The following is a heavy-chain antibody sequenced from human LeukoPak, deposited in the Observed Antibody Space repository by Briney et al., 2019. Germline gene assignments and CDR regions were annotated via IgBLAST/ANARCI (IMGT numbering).Heavy chain of an antibody. Sequence: SETLSLTCTVSGYSISSGYYWGWIRQPPGKGLEWIGSIYHSRSTYYNPSLKSRVTISVDTSKNQFSLKLSSVTAADTAVYYCASILITVPYYYYMDVWGKGTTVTVSS. CDR3: ASILITVPYYYYMDV. D-gene: IGHD3-16*01. J-gene: IGHJ6*03. CDR2: IYHSRST. V-gene: IGHV4-38-2*02. CDR1: GYSISSGYY.